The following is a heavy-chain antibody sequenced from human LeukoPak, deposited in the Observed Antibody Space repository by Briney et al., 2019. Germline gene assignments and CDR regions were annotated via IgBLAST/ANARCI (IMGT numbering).Heavy chain of an antibody. Sequence: GGSLRRSCTASGFTFSAYWMTWVRQAPGKGLEFVANIKGDGSQKEYVDSVKGRFTISRDNAKNSLYLQMISLTAEDTAVYYCARWRGAQSEFEYWGQGTLVTVSS. J-gene: IGHJ4*02. V-gene: IGHV3-7*01. CDR3: ARWRGAQSEFEY. D-gene: IGHD3-3*01. CDR1: GFTFSAYW. CDR2: IKGDGSQK.